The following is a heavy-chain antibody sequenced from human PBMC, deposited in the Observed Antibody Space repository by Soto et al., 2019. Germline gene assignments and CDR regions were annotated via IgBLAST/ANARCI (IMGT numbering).Heavy chain of an antibody. J-gene: IGHJ4*02. CDR3: PRGARYCSSTSCLGFDY. D-gene: IGHD2-2*01. CDR1: GGSFSGYY. V-gene: IGHV4-34*01. CDR2: INHSGST. Sequence: QVQLQQWGAGLLKPSETLSLTCAVYGGSFSGYYWSWIRQPPGKGLEWIGEINHSGSTNYNPSLKSRVTISVDTSKNQFSLKLSSVTAADTAVYYCPRGARYCSSTSCLGFDYWGQGTLVTVSS.